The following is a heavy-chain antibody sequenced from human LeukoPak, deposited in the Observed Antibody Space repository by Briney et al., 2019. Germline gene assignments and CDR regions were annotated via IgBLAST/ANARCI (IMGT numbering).Heavy chain of an antibody. CDR2: IKYDGSEN. D-gene: IGHD3-10*01. Sequence: PGGSLRLSCAASGFTFIDSWMTWVRQAPGKGLEWVANIKYDGSENYYVDSVKGRFTISRDNAKNSLSLHMNSLRAEDTAVYYCAKYHYGSGTSLGYWGQGTLVTVSS. V-gene: IGHV3-7*01. CDR1: GFTFIDSW. CDR3: AKYHYGSGTSLGY. J-gene: IGHJ4*02.